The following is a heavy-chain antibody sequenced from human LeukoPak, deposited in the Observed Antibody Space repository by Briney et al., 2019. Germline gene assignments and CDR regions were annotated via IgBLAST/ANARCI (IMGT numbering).Heavy chain of an antibody. Sequence: GGPLRLSCAASGFIFSSYTMHWVRQAPGKGLDWVAVISYDGVNQYYADSVKGRFTISRDNSKNTLYLQMNSLRAEDTAVYFCARGGFSDYSPFDYWGQGTLVTVSS. V-gene: IGHV3-30-3*01. CDR2: ISYDGVNQ. CDR1: GFIFSSYT. J-gene: IGHJ4*02. D-gene: IGHD3-22*01. CDR3: ARGGFSDYSPFDY.